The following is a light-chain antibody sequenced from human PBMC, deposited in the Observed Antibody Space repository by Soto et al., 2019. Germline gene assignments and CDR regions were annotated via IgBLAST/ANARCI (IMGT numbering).Light chain of an antibody. Sequence: QSDLTQPPSASGSPGQSVTISCTGTSSDLGDYDYVSWYQQHPGKAPKLMIYEVTKRPSGVPDRFSGSKSGNTASLTVTGLHAEDEADYYCSSYAGSNNLIFGGGTQLTVL. V-gene: IGLV2-8*01. CDR1: SSDLGDYDY. CDR2: EVT. CDR3: SSYAGSNNLI. J-gene: IGLJ2*01.